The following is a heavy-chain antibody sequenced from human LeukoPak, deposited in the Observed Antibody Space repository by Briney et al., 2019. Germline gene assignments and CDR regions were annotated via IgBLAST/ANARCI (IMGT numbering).Heavy chain of an antibody. J-gene: IGHJ1*01. CDR2: IWYDGSNK. D-gene: IGHD1-26*01. Sequence: GGSLRLSCAASGFTFSNYGMHWVRQAPGKGLEWVALIWYDGSNKFYADSVKGRFTISRDNFRGTLYLQMSSLRAEDTAMYYCAKDYSGSYQYFQHWGQGTLVTVSA. CDR3: AKDYSGSYQYFQH. V-gene: IGHV3-33*06. CDR1: GFTFSNYG.